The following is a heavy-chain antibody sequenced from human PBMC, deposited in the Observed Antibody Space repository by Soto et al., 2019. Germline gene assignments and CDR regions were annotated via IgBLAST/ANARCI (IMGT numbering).Heavy chain of an antibody. CDR2: INHSGST. D-gene: IGHD2-8*02. Sequence: QVQLQQWGAGLLKPSETLSLTCAVYGGSFSGYYCTWIRQPPGTGLEWIGEINHSGSTNYNPSLKSRVTISVDTSKNQFSLKLTSVTAADTAVYYCARDKSTGLFDYWGQGTLVTVSS. V-gene: IGHV4-34*01. CDR3: ARDKSTGLFDY. J-gene: IGHJ4*02. CDR1: GGSFSGYY.